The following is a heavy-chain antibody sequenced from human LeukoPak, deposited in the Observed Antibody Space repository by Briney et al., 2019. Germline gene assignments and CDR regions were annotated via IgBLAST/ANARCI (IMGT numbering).Heavy chain of an antibody. CDR2: IHYTGST. Sequence: SETLSLTCTVSGGSISSYFWSWIRQPPGKGLEWIGYIHYTGSTNYNPSLKSRVTISVDMSKNHFSLKLSSVTAADTAVYYCAGDFFEGVTVPGSWFDPWGQGTLVTVSS. CDR1: GGSISSYF. D-gene: IGHD6-19*01. V-gene: IGHV4-59*01. J-gene: IGHJ5*02. CDR3: AGDFFEGVTVPGSWFDP.